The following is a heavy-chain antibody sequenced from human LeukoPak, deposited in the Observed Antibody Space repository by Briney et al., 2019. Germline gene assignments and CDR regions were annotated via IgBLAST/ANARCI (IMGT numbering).Heavy chain of an antibody. Sequence: PVGSLRLSCAASRFTLSSYAMHWVRQAPGNGLEWVAVISSDVSSKSYADSVKGRFTISRDNSKNTLYLQINSLTTQDTALYYCARAVAGTYDCWGLGALVTVSS. V-gene: IGHV3-30-3*01. CDR2: ISSDVSSK. J-gene: IGHJ4*02. CDR1: RFTLSSYA. CDR3: ARAVAGTYDC. D-gene: IGHD6-19*01.